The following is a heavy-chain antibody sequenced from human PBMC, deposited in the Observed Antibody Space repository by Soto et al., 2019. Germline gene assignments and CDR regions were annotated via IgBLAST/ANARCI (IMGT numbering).Heavy chain of an antibody. CDR3: ARADYYDSSGTYYLDY. V-gene: IGHV1-2*04. Sequence: VKVSCKASGYTFTGYYMHWVRQAPGQGLEWMGWINPNSGGTNYAQKFQGWVTMTRDTSISTAYMELSRLRSDDTAVYYCARADYYDSSGTYYLDYWGQGTLVTVSS. D-gene: IGHD3-22*01. J-gene: IGHJ4*02. CDR2: INPNSGGT. CDR1: GYTFTGYY.